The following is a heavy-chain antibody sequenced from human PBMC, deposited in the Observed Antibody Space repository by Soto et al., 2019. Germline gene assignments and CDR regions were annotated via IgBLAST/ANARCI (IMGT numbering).Heavy chain of an antibody. V-gene: IGHV3-74*01. D-gene: IGHD1-1*01. CDR2: INDYGTTI. J-gene: IGHJ4*02. CDR3: ARGGLEPFDY. Sequence: EVQLVESGGGLVQSGGSLRLSCAASGFTLGNYWMHWVRQAPGKGLVWVSRINDYGTTINYAESVEGRFIISRDDAKSEVYLQMKSLRAEDSAVYYCARGGLEPFDYWGQGALVTVSS. CDR1: GFTLGNYW.